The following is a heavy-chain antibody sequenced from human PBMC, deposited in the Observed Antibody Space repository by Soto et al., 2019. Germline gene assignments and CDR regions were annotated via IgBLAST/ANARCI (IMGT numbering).Heavy chain of an antibody. V-gene: IGHV4-31*03. CDR1: GGSISSGGYY. J-gene: IGHJ6*02. Sequence: QVQLQESGPGLVKPSQTLSLTCTVSGGSISSGGYYWSWIRQHPGKGLEWIGYIYYSGSTYYNPSLKSRVTISVDTSKNQFSLKLSSVTAADTAVYYCASLSDYGDLSDYYYYGMDVWGQGTTVTVSS. D-gene: IGHD4-17*01. CDR3: ASLSDYGDLSDYYYYGMDV. CDR2: IYYSGST.